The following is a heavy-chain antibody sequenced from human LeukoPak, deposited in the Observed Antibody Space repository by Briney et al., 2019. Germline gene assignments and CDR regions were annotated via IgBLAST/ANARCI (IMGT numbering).Heavy chain of an antibody. CDR1: GGTFSSYA. CDR2: IIPIFGTA. CDR3: ARLRGSGWSYYFDY. D-gene: IGHD6-19*01. Sequence: SVKVSCKASGGTFSSYAISWVRHAPGQGLEWMGGIIPIFGTANYAQKFQGRVSITTDESTSTAYMELSSLRSEDTAVYYCARLRGSGWSYYFDYWGQGTLVTVSS. J-gene: IGHJ4*02. V-gene: IGHV1-69*05.